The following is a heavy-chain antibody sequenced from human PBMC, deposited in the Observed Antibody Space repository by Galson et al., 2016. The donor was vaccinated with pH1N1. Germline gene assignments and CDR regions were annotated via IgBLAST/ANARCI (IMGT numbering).Heavy chain of an antibody. CDR2: IWYDGSNK. V-gene: IGHV3-33*01. J-gene: IGHJ2*01. CDR1: GLTFSSYG. CDR3: AREEYYDVDLRDWYFDL. D-gene: IGHD3-22*01. Sequence: SLRLSCAASGLTFSSYGLHWVRQAPGKGLEWVAVIWYDGSNKYYADSVKGRFTISRDNSKNTLYLQMNSLRTEDTALYYCAREEYYDVDLRDWYFDLWGRGTLVTVSS.